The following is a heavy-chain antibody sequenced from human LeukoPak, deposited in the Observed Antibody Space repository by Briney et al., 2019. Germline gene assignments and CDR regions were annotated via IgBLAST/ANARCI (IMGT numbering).Heavy chain of an antibody. CDR1: GFTFSSYS. D-gene: IGHD4-17*01. CDR3: ARGDYGDYAGE. V-gene: IGHV3-21*01. J-gene: IGHJ4*02. Sequence: GGSLRLSRAASGFTFSSYSMNWVRQAPGKGLEWVSSISSSSSYIYYADSVKGRFTISRDNAKNSLYLQMNSLRAEDTAVYYCARGDYGDYAGEWGQGTLVTVSS. CDR2: ISSSSSYI.